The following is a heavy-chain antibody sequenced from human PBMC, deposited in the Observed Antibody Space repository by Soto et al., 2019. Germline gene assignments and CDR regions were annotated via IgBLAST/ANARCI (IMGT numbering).Heavy chain of an antibody. CDR3: ARAGLGDGSDY. Sequence: SETLSLTCVVSGGSLSSYYWSWIRQPPGKGLEWIGYIYYSGSTNYNPSLKSRVTISVDTSKNQFSLKLSSVTAADTAVYYCARAGLGDGSDYWGQGTLVTVSS. D-gene: IGHD1-26*01. CDR1: GGSLSSYY. V-gene: IGHV4-59*01. J-gene: IGHJ4*02. CDR2: IYYSGST.